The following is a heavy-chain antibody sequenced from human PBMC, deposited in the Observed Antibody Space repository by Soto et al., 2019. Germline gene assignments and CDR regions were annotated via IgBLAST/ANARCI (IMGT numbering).Heavy chain of an antibody. CDR2: ISGSGGST. D-gene: IGHD6-19*01. V-gene: IGHV3-23*01. CDR1: GFTFSSYA. CDR3: AKDPPLPFIAVAHRAPRPFDY. Sequence: PGGSLRLSCAASGFTFSSYAMSWVRQAPGKGLEWVSAISGSGGSTYYAGSVKGRFTISRDNSKNTLYLQMNSLRAEDTAVYYCAKDPPLPFIAVAHRAPRPFDYWGQGTLVTVSS. J-gene: IGHJ4*02.